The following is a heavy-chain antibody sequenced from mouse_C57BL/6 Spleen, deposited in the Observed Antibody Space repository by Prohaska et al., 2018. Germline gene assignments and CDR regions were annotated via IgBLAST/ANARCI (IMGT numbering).Heavy chain of an antibody. CDR3: ARSDYGNYEGY. D-gene: IGHD2-1*01. V-gene: IGHV1-69*02. Sequence: QVQLQQSGPELVKPGASVKISCKASDYAFSSSWMNWVKQRPGQGLEWFGGVDPSDSFTNYNQKFKGKATLTVDKSSSTAYMQLSSVTSEDSAVYYFARSDYGNYEGYWGQGTTLTVSS. J-gene: IGHJ2*01. CDR1: DYAFSSSW. CDR2: VDPSDSFT.